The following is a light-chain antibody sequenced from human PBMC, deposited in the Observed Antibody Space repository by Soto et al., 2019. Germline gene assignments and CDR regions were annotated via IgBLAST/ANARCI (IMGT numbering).Light chain of an antibody. Sequence: EIVLTQSPATLSLSPGERATLSCRASQSVSRYLVWYLQKPGQAPRLLIYDASNRATGIPARFSGSGSGTDFTLTISSLEPEDFAVYYCQQRGNWPRTFGQGTKLEIK. J-gene: IGKJ2*01. CDR1: QSVSRY. V-gene: IGKV3-11*01. CDR3: QQRGNWPRT. CDR2: DAS.